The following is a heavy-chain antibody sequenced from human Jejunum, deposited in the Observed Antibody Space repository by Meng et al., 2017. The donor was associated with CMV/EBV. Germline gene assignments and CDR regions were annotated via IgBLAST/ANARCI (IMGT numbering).Heavy chain of an antibody. D-gene: IGHD3-16*01. CDR2: ILFNGARQ. CDR3: AKDESWASDF. CDR1: GFTFSNYG. V-gene: IGHV3-30*02. Sequence: QVQLLEFGGGVVQPGGSLRLSCAASGFTFSNYGMHWVRQAPGKGLEWVAYILFNGARQYYADSVKGRFTMSRDNSKNTLYLQMNSLRPEDTAVYYCAKDESWASDFWGQGTLVTVSS. J-gene: IGHJ4*02.